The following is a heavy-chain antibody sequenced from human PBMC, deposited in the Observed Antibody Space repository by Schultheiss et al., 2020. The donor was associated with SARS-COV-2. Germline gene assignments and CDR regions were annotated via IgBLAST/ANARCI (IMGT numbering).Heavy chain of an antibody. CDR1: GYTFTGYY. CDR3: ARDYGYCGEGTCYSDF. Sequence: ASVKVSCKASGYTFTGYYMHWVRQAPGQGLEWMGIINPSGGSTSYAQKFQGRVTITADKSTSTAYMELRSLRSDDTAVYYCARDYGYCGEGTCYSDFWGQGTLVTVSS. D-gene: IGHD2-15*01. CDR2: INPSGGST. V-gene: IGHV1-46*01. J-gene: IGHJ4*02.